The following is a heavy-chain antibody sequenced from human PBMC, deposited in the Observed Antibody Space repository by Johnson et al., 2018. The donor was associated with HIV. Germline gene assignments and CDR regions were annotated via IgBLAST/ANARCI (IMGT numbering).Heavy chain of an antibody. Sequence: QVQLVESGGGVVQPGGSLRLSCAASGFSVSSNHMTWVRQAPGKGLEWVAFIRYDGSNKYYADSVKGRFTISRDNSKNTLYLQMNSLRAEDTAVYYCTGGWYNLSAFDILGQGTMVPVSS. D-gene: IGHD6-19*01. CDR2: IRYDGSNK. CDR3: TGGWYNLSAFDI. V-gene: IGHV3-30*02. CDR1: GFSVSSNH. J-gene: IGHJ3*02.